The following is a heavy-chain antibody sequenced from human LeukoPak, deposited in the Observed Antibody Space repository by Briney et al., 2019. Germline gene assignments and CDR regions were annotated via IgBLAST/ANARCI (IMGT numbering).Heavy chain of an antibody. CDR2: IYYSGST. CDR1: GGSISSSNYY. D-gene: IGHD6-13*01. J-gene: IGHJ4*02. V-gene: IGHV4-39*07. Sequence: SETLSLTCTVSGGSISSSNYYWGWIRQPPGKGLEWIGSIYYSGSTYYNPSLKSRLTISVDTSKNQFSLKLSSVTAADTAVYYCARDRNVYSSSWTFDYWGQGTLVTVSS. CDR3: ARDRNVYSSSWTFDY.